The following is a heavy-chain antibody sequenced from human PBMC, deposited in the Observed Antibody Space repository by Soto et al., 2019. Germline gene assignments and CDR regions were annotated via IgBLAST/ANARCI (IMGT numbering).Heavy chain of an antibody. CDR3: ARTGKFYYYDHSGLPFEP. Sequence: SETLSLTCAVSGDSITSDKWWSWIRQPPGKGLQWIGEIYHSGSSKYNPSLKSRVIISVDKSKNQFSLKVSSVTAADTAVYFCARTGKFYYYDHSGLPFEPWGQGTRVNVSS. V-gene: IGHV4-4*02. CDR1: GDSITSDKW. CDR2: IYHSGSS. D-gene: IGHD3-22*01. J-gene: IGHJ5*02.